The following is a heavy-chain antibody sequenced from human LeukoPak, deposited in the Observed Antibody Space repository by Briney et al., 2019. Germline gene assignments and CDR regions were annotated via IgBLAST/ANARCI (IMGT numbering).Heavy chain of an antibody. CDR1: GYSFTSYW. CDR3: ARLRYYDSSGWDYFDY. J-gene: IGHJ4*02. CDR2: IYPGDSDT. Sequence: GESLKISCKGSGYSFTSYWIGWVRQMPGKGLEWMGIIYPGDSDTRYSPSFQGQVTISADKSISTAYLQWSSLKASDTAMYYRARLRYYDSSGWDYFDYWGQGTLVTVSS. V-gene: IGHV5-51*01. D-gene: IGHD3-22*01.